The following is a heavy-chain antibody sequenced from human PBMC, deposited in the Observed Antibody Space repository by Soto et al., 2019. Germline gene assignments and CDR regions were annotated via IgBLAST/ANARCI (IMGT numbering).Heavy chain of an antibody. Sequence: ASVKVSCKASGYTFTSYAMHWVRQAPGQRLEWMVWINAGNGNTKYSQKFQGRVTITRDTSASTAYMELSSLRSEDTAVYYCARLGQYSYGYEFDYWGQGTLVTVSS. J-gene: IGHJ4*02. CDR2: INAGNGNT. D-gene: IGHD5-18*01. CDR3: ARLGQYSYGYEFDY. CDR1: GYTFTSYA. V-gene: IGHV1-3*01.